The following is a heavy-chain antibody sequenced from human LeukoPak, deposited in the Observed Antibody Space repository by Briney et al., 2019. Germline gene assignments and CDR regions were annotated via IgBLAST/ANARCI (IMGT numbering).Heavy chain of an antibody. V-gene: IGHV3-30*18. J-gene: IGHJ4*02. CDR1: GFTFSSYD. CDR2: ISYDGSNK. Sequence: TRGSLRLSCAASGFTFSSYDMHWVRQAPGKGLEWVAGISYDGSNKYYTDSVKGRFTISRDNSKNTLYLQMNSLRAEDTALYYCAKEAYSYGYFDSWGLGTLVTVSS. D-gene: IGHD5-18*01. CDR3: AKEAYSYGYFDS.